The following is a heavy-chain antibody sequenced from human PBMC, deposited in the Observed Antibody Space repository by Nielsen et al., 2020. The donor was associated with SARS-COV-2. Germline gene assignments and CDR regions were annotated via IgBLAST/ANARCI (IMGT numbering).Heavy chain of an antibody. D-gene: IGHD5-12*01. CDR3: AKGSGYSGYYYFDY. J-gene: IGHJ4*02. CDR2: ISGSGGNT. V-gene: IGHV3-23*01. Sequence: GGSLRLSCAASGFTFSTYAMSWVRQTPGKGLEWVSAISGSGGNTYYADSVKGRFTISRDNSKNTVYLQMNSLRAEDTAVYYCAKGSGYSGYYYFDYWGQGTLVTVSS. CDR1: GFTFSTYA.